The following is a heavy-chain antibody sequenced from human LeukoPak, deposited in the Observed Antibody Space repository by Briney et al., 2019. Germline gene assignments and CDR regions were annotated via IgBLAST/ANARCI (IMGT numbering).Heavy chain of an antibody. J-gene: IGHJ4*02. V-gene: IGHV3-7*01. CDR2: IQQHGSEK. Sequence: GGSLRLSCAASGFTFSTYWMSWVRQAPGKGLEWVANIQQHGSEKYYMDSVKGRFTISRDNAKNSLYLQMDSLRAEDTALYYCARDLWSHDSWGQGTLVTVSS. D-gene: IGHD3-10*01. CDR3: ARDLWSHDS. CDR1: GFTFSTYW.